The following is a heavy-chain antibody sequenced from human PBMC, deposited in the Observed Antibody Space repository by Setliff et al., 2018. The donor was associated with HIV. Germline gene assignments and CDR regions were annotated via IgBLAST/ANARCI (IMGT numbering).Heavy chain of an antibody. CDR3: ARRGAYGYDYFDY. Sequence: SETLSLTCAVSGYSISSGYYWGWIRQPPGKGLEWIGSIFHSAATNYDPSLKSRVTISIDTSKNQFSLKLTSVTAADTAVYYCARRGAYGYDYFDYWGPGILVTVSS. D-gene: IGHD5-12*01. CDR1: GYSISSGYY. V-gene: IGHV4-38-2*01. CDR2: IFHSAAT. J-gene: IGHJ4*02.